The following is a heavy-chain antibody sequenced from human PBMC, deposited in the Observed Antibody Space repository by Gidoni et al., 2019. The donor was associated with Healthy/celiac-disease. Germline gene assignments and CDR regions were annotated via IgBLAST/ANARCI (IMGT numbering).Heavy chain of an antibody. CDR1: GFAFSDYY. Sequence: GGLVKPGGSLRLSCAASGFAFSDYYMSWIRQAPGKGLEWVSYISSSGSTIYYADSVKGRFTFSRDNAKNSLYLQMNSLRAEDTAVYYCARDMGARYCSGGRCYPDYWGQGTLVTVSS. V-gene: IGHV3-11*01. CDR2: ISSSGSTI. J-gene: IGHJ4*02. CDR3: ARDMGARYCSGGRCYPDY. D-gene: IGHD2-15*01.